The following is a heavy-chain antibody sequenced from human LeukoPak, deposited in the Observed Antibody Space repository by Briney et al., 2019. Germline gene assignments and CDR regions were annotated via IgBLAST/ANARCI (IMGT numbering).Heavy chain of an antibody. J-gene: IGHJ4*02. D-gene: IGHD6-19*01. CDR3: AKGRRLAVAGAFGY. V-gene: IGHV3-74*01. CDR2: INSDGSST. Sequence: PGGSLRLSCAASGFTFSSYWMHWVRQAPGKGLVWVSRINSDGSSTSYADSVKGRFTISRDNAKNSLYLQMNSLRAEDTALYYCAKGRRLAVAGAFGYWGQGTLVTVSS. CDR1: GFTFSSYW.